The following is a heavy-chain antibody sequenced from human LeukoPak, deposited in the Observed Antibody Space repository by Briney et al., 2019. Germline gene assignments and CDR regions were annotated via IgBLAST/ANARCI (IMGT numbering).Heavy chain of an antibody. D-gene: IGHD1-26*01. J-gene: IGHJ4*02. CDR3: ARTGVGGGYRFDY. Sequence: PGGSLRLSCVASGFSFSTYSMNWVRQAPGKGLEWVSSISSSSSYKYYANSVKGRFPISRDNAKNSLYLQMSSLRAEDMAIYYCARTGVGGGYRFDYWGQGTLVTVSS. CDR1: GFSFSTYS. CDR2: ISSSSSYK. V-gene: IGHV3-21*04.